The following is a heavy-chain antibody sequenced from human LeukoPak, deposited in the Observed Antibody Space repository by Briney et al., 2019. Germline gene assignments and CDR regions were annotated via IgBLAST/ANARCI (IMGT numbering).Heavy chain of an antibody. CDR3: ARASNYDFWSGYYLLDY. J-gene: IGHJ4*02. Sequence: GGSLRLSCAAPGFTFDDYGMSWVRQAPGKGLEWVSGINWNGGSTGYVDSVKGRFTISRDNAKNSLYLQMNSLRAEDTALYYCARASNYDFWSGYYLLDYWGQGTLVTVSS. D-gene: IGHD3-3*01. V-gene: IGHV3-20*04. CDR1: GFTFDDYG. CDR2: INWNGGST.